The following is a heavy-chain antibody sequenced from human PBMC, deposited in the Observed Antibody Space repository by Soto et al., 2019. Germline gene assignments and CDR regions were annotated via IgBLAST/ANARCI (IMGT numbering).Heavy chain of an antibody. V-gene: IGHV1-18*04. D-gene: IGHD3-3*01. CDR3: ARVDSITIFGVVIIGWFDP. Sequence: ASVKVSCTASGYTFTSYGISWVRQAPGQGLEWMGWISAYNGNTNYAQKLQGRVTMTTDTSTSTAYMELRSLRSDDTAVYYCARVDSITIFGVVIIGWFDPWGQGTLVTVSS. CDR2: ISAYNGNT. J-gene: IGHJ5*02. CDR1: GYTFTSYG.